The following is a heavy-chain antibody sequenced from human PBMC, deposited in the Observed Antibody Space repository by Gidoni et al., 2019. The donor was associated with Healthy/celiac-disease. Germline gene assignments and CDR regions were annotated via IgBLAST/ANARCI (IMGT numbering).Heavy chain of an antibody. CDR2: IKQDGSEK. CDR1: GFTFSSYW. J-gene: IGHJ4*02. Sequence: EVQLVESGGGLVQPGGSLRLSCAASGFTFSSYWMSWVRQAPGKGLGWVANIKQDGSEKYYVDSVKGRFTISRDNAKNSLYLQMNSLRAEDTAVYYCAREGEVYCGGDCYQLDYWGQGTLVTVSS. V-gene: IGHV3-7*01. D-gene: IGHD2-21*01. CDR3: AREGEVYCGGDCYQLDY.